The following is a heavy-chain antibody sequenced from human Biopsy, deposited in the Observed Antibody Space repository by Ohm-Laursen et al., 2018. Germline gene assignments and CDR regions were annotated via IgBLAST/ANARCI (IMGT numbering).Heavy chain of an antibody. Sequence: PSDTLSLTCAVYGESFNGYYWSWIRQIPGKGLEWIGEINHSGRTNYNPSLKSRVTISVDTSKNQFSLKVRSVTAADTAVYYCVRGVDYYDPYHYYALDVWGQGTTVTVSS. CDR1: GESFNGYY. CDR2: INHSGRT. J-gene: IGHJ6*02. V-gene: IGHV4-34*01. D-gene: IGHD3-22*01. CDR3: VRGVDYYDPYHYYALDV.